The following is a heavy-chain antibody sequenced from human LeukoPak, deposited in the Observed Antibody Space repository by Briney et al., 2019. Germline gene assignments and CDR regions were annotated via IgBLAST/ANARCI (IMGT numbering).Heavy chain of an antibody. V-gene: IGHV4-34*01. D-gene: IGHD3-16*01. CDR3: ARGPYSVWPY. Sequence: PSETLSLTCAVYGGSFSGYYWSWIRQPPGKGLEWIGEINHSGSTNYNPSLKSRVTISVDTSKNQFSLKLSSVTAADTAVYNCARGPYSVWPYWGQGTLVTVSS. J-gene: IGHJ4*02. CDR2: INHSGST. CDR1: GGSFSGYY.